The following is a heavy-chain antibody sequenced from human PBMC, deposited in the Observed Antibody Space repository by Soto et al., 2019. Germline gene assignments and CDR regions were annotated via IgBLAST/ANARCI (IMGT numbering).Heavy chain of an antibody. J-gene: IGHJ4*02. Sequence: PSETLSLTCTVAGCSISSGDYYWSWIRQPPGKGLEWIGYIYYSGSTYYNPSLKSRVTISVDTSKNQFSLKLSSVTAADTAVYYCAPYRSGSFDYWGQGTLVTVSS. CDR2: IYYSGST. CDR1: GCSISSGDYY. D-gene: IGHD1-26*01. CDR3: APYRSGSFDY. V-gene: IGHV4-30-4*01.